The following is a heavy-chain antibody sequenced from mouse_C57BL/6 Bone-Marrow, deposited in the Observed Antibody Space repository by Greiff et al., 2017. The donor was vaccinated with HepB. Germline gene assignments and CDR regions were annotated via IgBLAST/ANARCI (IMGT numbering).Heavy chain of an antibody. Sequence: EVKVEESGGGLVQPGGSMKLSCVASGFTFSNYWMNWVRQSPEKGLEWVAQIRLKSDNYATHYAESVKGRFTISRDDSKSSVYLQMNNLRAEDTGIYYCTGIYYYGSSWDYWGQGTTLTVSS. V-gene: IGHV6-3*01. CDR1: GFTFSNYW. CDR2: IRLKSDNYAT. CDR3: TGIYYYGSSWDY. D-gene: IGHD1-1*01. J-gene: IGHJ2*01.